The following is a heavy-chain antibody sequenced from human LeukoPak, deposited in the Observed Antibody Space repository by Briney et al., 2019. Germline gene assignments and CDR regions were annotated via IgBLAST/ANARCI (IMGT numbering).Heavy chain of an antibody. CDR3: AREGGDPRWLDP. CDR1: GGSISTFY. J-gene: IGHJ5*02. CDR2: INNSGST. V-gene: IGHV4-4*07. D-gene: IGHD6-25*01. Sequence: SETLSLPCTVSGGSISTFYWTWIRQPAGKGLEWIGRINNSGSTNYTPSLRSPVSMSVDRSNNQFSVTLSSVTAADTAVYFCAREGGDPRWLDPWGQGTLVTVSS.